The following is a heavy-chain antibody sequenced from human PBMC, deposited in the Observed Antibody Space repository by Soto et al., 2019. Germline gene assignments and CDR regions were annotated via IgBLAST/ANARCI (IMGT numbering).Heavy chain of an antibody. CDR2: ISYDGNIK. V-gene: IGHV3-30*03. D-gene: IGHD2-15*01. CDR1: GFTFSSYG. Sequence: QVQLVESGGGVVQPGRSLRLSCAASGFTFSSYGMHWARQAPGEGLEWVAVISYDGNIKYYADSVKGRFTISRDFSKDTVDLHMTSLSVEDTAVYFCAQKGYGGRCSLDYWGQGILVTVSS. CDR3: AQKGYGGRCSLDY. J-gene: IGHJ4*02.